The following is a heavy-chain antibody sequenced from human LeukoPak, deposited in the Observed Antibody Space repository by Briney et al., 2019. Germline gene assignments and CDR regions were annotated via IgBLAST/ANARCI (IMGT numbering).Heavy chain of an antibody. CDR3: ARRGHGNLDY. CDR2: INPSGGST. J-gene: IGHJ4*02. Sequence: ASVKVSCKASGYTFTSYYMHWVRQAPGQGLEWTGIINPSGGSTSYAQRFQGRVTMTRDTSTSTVYMELSSLRSEDTAVYYCARRGHGNLDYWGQGTLVTVSS. V-gene: IGHV1-46*01. D-gene: IGHD1-14*01. CDR1: GYTFTSYY.